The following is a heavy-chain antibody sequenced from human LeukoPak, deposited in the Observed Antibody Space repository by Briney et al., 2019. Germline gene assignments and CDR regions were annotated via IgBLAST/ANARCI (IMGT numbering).Heavy chain of an antibody. J-gene: IGHJ4*02. CDR1: GFTFSSYG. CDR3: AKGDY. CDR2: ISYDGSNK. V-gene: IGHV3-30*18. Sequence: QAGGSLRLSCAASGFTFSSYGMHWVRQAPGKGLEWLAVISYDGSNKYYADSVKGRFTISRENSNNTPYLQMNSLRAEDTAVYYCAKGDYWGQGTLVTVSS.